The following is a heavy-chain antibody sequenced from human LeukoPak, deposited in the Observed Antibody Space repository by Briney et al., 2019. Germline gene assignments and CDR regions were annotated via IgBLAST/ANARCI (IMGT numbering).Heavy chain of an antibody. CDR2: IYTGDSDT. D-gene: IGHD1-26*01. Sequence: RGESLQISGECAGXIFTNYWIGGGRQLPGKGVEGRGIIYTGDSDTRYSPSFQGHVTITANESISTAFLQWSSLKGSDTAMYYCARRDSGSYLKYFDYWGQGTLVTVSS. CDR3: ARRDSGSYLKYFDY. CDR1: GXIFTNYW. V-gene: IGHV5-51*01. J-gene: IGHJ4*02.